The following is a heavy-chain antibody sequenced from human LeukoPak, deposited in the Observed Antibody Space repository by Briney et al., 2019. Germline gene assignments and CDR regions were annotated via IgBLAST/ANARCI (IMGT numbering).Heavy chain of an antibody. CDR3: ARAVVVPAAMPEYYYYYMDV. Sequence: PGGSLRLSCAASGFSFSGYGMHWVRQGPGKGLEWVAFIRSDGSNKYYADSVKGRFTVSRDNSKKTLYLQMNSLRAEDTAVYYCARAVVVPAAMPEYYYYYMDVWGKGTTVTVSS. J-gene: IGHJ6*03. V-gene: IGHV3-30*02. D-gene: IGHD2-2*01. CDR1: GFSFSGYG. CDR2: IRSDGSNK.